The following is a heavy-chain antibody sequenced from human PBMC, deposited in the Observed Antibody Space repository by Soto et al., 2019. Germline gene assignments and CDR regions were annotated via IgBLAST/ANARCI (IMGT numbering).Heavy chain of an antibody. CDR3: ARDVSTGSSSMYLDAFDI. D-gene: IGHD6-13*01. V-gene: IGHV3-7*05. J-gene: IGHJ3*02. Sequence: EVHLEESGGDLVQPGGSLRLSCAASGFTLSAYWMTWVRQAPGKGLEWVANINRDGSKKSYLDSVRGRFTSSRDNVGNSLYLQMDSLRADDTALYYWARDVSTGSSSMYLDAFDIWGQGTMVTVSS. CDR1: GFTLSAYW. CDR2: INRDGSKK.